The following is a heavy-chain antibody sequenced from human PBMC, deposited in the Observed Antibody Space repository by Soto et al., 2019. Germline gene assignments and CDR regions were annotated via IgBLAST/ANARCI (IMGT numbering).Heavy chain of an antibody. CDR1: GFRFRDYW. Sequence: EVQLVESGGGLVQPGGSLRLSCAASGFRFRDYWMYWVRQTPGKGLEWVANIKQDGSEKYYVDSVKGRFTISRDNARNSLFLQMDGLRAEDTAVYFCARVTTTGGYWGQGTLVTVSS. D-gene: IGHD4-17*01. J-gene: IGHJ4*02. CDR3: ARVTTTGGY. V-gene: IGHV3-7*01. CDR2: IKQDGSEK.